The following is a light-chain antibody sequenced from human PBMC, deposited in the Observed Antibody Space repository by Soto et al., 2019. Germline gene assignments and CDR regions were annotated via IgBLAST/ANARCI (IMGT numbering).Light chain of an antibody. Sequence: DIQMTQSPSSLSTSLGDRVTISCQSSQSISSFLNWYQQKPGKAPKLLIYAASSLQSGVPSRFSGSGSGTNFTLTIDSLQPEDFATYYCQQSYSIWWTFGQGTKVDIK. V-gene: IGKV1-39*01. CDR3: QQSYSIWWT. CDR1: QSISSF. CDR2: AAS. J-gene: IGKJ1*01.